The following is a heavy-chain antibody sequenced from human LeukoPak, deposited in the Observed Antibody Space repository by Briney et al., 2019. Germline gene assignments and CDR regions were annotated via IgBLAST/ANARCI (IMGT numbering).Heavy chain of an antibody. V-gene: IGHV3-74*01. CDR3: ARDYCSGGTCHYSDY. Sequence: GGSLRLSCAASGFTFRAYLMHWVRQAPGRGLEWVSRINTDGTTTAYADSVKGRFTISRDNAKNTLYLQVNSLRAEDTAVYFCARDYCSGGTCHYSDYWGQGTLVTVSS. D-gene: IGHD2-15*01. CDR2: INTDGTTT. CDR1: GFTFRAYL. J-gene: IGHJ4*02.